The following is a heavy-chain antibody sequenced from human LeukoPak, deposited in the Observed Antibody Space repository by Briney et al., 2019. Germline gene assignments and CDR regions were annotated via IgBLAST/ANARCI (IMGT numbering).Heavy chain of an antibody. V-gene: IGHV5-10-1*01. CDR3: ARPPVPAGDNAFEI. CDR2: IDPSDSYT. J-gene: IGHJ3*02. CDR1: GYSIPSYW. Sequence: GESLKISCKGSGYSIPSYWITWVRRMPGKGLEWMGRIDPSDSYTNYSPSFQVPVTISAAKYISTAYRQWSSLKASDTGIYYCARPPVPAGDNAFEIWGQGRMVTVSS. D-gene: IGHD2-2*01.